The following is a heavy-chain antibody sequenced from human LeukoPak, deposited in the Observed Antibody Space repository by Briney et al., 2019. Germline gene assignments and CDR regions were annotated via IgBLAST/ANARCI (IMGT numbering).Heavy chain of an antibody. CDR3: ARAGSHWHYVY. J-gene: IGHJ4*02. D-gene: IGHD3-10*01. CDR2: IKQDGSER. Sequence: GGSLRLSCAASGFTFCSCWMSWVRQTPGKGLEWVANIKQDGSERYYVDSVKGRFTISRDNAKNSLSLQMNNLRVEDTAVYYCARAGSHWHYVYWGQGTVVTVSS. CDR1: GFTFCSCW. V-gene: IGHV3-7*01.